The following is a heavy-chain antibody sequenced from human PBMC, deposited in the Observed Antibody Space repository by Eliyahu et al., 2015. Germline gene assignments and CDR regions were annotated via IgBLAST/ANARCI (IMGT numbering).Heavy chain of an antibody. Sequence: EVQLLESGGGLVQPGGSLXLXCAASGFPFXXXAMSXVRQAPGKGLEWVSAISGSGGSTYYADSVKGRFTISRDNSKNTLYLQMNSLRAEDTAVYYCAKAKTWYSGGHDAFDIWGQGTMVTVSS. J-gene: IGHJ3*02. D-gene: IGHD1-26*01. CDR3: AKAKTWYSGGHDAFDI. V-gene: IGHV3-23*01. CDR1: GFPFXXXA. CDR2: ISGSGGST.